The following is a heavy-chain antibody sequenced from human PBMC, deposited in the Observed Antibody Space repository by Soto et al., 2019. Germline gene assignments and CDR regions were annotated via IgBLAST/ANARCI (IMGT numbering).Heavy chain of an antibody. D-gene: IGHD2-2*01. CDR3: AKALRPSLNFFYYMDV. CDR1: EFTFGSYA. CDR2: LGGDGFTT. Sequence: EVQLLESGGNLVEPGGSLRLSCVVSEFTFGSYAMSWVRQAPEKGPEWVAILGGDGFTTYYADSVRGRFTISGDKSKSTLFLQMNSLRGDDTGVYYCAKALRPSLNFFYYMDVWGRGTSVIVSS. J-gene: IGHJ6*03. V-gene: IGHV3-23*01.